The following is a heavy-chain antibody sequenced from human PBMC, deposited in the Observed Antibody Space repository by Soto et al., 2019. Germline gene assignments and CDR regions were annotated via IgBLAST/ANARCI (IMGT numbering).Heavy chain of an antibody. CDR2: ILPMFATP. J-gene: IGHJ4*02. CDR3: ARDQVTGRYFGY. D-gene: IGHD7-27*01. V-gene: IGHV1-69*01. CDR1: GGTLSNYA. Sequence: QGQLVHSGAEVKNPGSSVMVSCQASGGTLSNYAVSWVRQAPGQGPEWMGGILPMFATPYYAQKFQGRVTITADEATSTVYMELSSLRSDDTAVYYCARDQVTGRYFGYWGQGTLVTVSS.